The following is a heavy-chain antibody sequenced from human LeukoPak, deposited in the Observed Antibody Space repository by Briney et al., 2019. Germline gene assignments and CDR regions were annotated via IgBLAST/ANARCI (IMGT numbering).Heavy chain of an antibody. CDR1: GGIFSSYA. CDR2: IIPIFGTA. J-gene: IGHJ3*02. CDR3: ARLVPAAMVDDASFI. Sequence: GASVKVSCKASGGIFSSYAISWVRQAPGQGLEWMGGIIPIFGTANYAQKFQGRVTITADESTGSAYKELSSVRSEDTAIYFCARLVPAAMVDDASFICGHGTTLTVSS. V-gene: IGHV1-69*13. D-gene: IGHD2-2*01.